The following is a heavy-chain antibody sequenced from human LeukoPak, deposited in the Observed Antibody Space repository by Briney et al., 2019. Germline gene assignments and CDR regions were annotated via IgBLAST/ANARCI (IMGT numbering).Heavy chain of an antibody. V-gene: IGHV1-2*04. Sequence: ASVTVSCKASGYTFTGYYMHWVRQAPGQGLEWMGWMNPNSGVTNYAQKFQDWVTMTRDTSISTAYIELNRLRSDDTAVYYCARGKGLTVVGTGSGLDVWGQGTTVTVSS. CDR1: GYTFTGYY. J-gene: IGHJ6*02. CDR3: ARGKGLTVVGTGSGLDV. CDR2: MNPNSGVT. D-gene: IGHD6-19*01.